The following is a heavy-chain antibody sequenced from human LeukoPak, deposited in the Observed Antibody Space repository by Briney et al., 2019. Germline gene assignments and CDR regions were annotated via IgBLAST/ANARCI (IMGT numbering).Heavy chain of an antibody. Sequence: SVKVSCKASGGTFSSYAISWVRQAPGQGLEWMGGIIPIFGTANYAQKFQGRVTITTDESTSTAYVELSSLRSEDTAVYYCARVSYDILTGYQQKYYFDYWGQGTLVTVSS. D-gene: IGHD3-9*01. V-gene: IGHV1-69*05. CDR1: GGTFSSYA. J-gene: IGHJ4*02. CDR3: ARVSYDILTGYQQKYYFDY. CDR2: IIPIFGTA.